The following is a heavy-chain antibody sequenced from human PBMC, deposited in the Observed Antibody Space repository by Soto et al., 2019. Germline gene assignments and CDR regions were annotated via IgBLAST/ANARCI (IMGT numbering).Heavy chain of an antibody. CDR3: ARTPGSTPRLDYFDY. CDR2: IIPILGIA. J-gene: IGHJ4*02. V-gene: IGHV1-69*02. D-gene: IGHD1-7*01. CDR1: GGTFSSYT. Sequence: ASVKVSCKASGGTFSSYTISWVRQAPGQGLEWMGRIIPILGIANYAQKFQGRVTITADKSTSTAYMELSSLRSEDTAVYYCARTPGSTPRLDYFDYWGQGTLVTVSS.